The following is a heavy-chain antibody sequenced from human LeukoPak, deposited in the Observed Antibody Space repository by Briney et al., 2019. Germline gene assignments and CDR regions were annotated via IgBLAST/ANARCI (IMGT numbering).Heavy chain of an antibody. CDR3: ARDFLMMATDYYYGMDV. CDR2: ISAYNGNT. D-gene: IGHD5-24*01. J-gene: IGHJ6*02. Sequence: ASVKVSCKASGYTFTSYGISWVRQAPGQGLEWMGWISAYNGNTNYAQKLQGRVTMTTDTSTSTAYMELRSLRSDDTAVYYCARDFLMMATDYYYGMDVWGRGTTVTVSS. CDR1: GYTFTSYG. V-gene: IGHV1-18*01.